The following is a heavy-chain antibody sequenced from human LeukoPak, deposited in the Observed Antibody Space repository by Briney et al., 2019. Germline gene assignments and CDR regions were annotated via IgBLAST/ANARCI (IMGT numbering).Heavy chain of an antibody. CDR1: GYTFTSYY. Sequence: ASVKVSCKASGYTFTSYYMHWVRQAPGQGLEWMGWINTNTGNPTYAQGFTGRFVFSLDTSVSTAYLQISSLKAEDTAVYYCARDYDSSGYYQWYFDYWGQGTLVTVSS. V-gene: IGHV7-4-1*02. CDR2: INTNTGNP. CDR3: ARDYDSSGYYQWYFDY. D-gene: IGHD3-22*01. J-gene: IGHJ4*02.